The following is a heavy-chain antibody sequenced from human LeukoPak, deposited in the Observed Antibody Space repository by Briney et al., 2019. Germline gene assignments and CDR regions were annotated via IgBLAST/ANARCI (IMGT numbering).Heavy chain of an antibody. V-gene: IGHV3-33*01. D-gene: IGHD6-19*01. CDR1: GSTFSRHG. CDR3: ARDDGVAATYSDS. J-gene: IGHJ4*02. CDR2: IWYDGRNK. Sequence: PGGSLRLSCAASGSTFSRHGMHWVREAPGKGLEWVAVIWYDGRNKYYADSVKGRFTISRDNSKNTLYLQMNSLRAEDTAVYFCARDDGVAATYSDSWGQGTLVTVSS.